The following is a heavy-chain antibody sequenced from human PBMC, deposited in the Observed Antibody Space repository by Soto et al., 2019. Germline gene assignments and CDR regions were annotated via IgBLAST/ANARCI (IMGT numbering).Heavy chain of an antibody. CDR1: GFTFDDYT. CDR3: AKGEDYGSGSPPEFDP. Sequence: EVQLVESGGVVVHPGGSLRLSCAASGFTFDDYTMHWVRQPPGKGLEWVSLISWDGVATYYRDSVKGRFTISRDNSKNSLYLQMNSLRTEDTALYYCAKGEDYGSGSPPEFDPWGQGTLVTVSS. V-gene: IGHV3-43*01. D-gene: IGHD3-10*01. J-gene: IGHJ5*02. CDR2: ISWDGVAT.